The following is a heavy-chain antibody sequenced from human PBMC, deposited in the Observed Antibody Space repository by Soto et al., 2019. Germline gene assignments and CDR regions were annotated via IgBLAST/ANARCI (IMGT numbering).Heavy chain of an antibody. Sequence: EVQLLESGGDLIQPGGSLRLSCVASGLTFGSRAMSWVRQSPGEGLEWVSTITDTGGDAKYADSVRGRFAISRDNSKNTLYLQMSALRAEDSAIYYCAKPAADYYYYGMDVWGQGTTVTVSS. V-gene: IGHV3-23*01. CDR3: AKPAADYYYYGMDV. CDR1: GLTFGSRA. D-gene: IGHD6-25*01. J-gene: IGHJ6*02. CDR2: ITDTGGDA.